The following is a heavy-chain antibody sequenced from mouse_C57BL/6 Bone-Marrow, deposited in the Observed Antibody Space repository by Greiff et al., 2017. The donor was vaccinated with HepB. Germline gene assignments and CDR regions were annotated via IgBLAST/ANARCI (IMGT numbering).Heavy chain of an antibody. CDR1: GFTFSDYG. D-gene: IGHD1-1*01. V-gene: IGHV5-15*01. J-gene: IGHJ1*03. Sequence: EVKLMESGGGLVQPGGSLKLSCAASGFTFSDYGMAWVRQAPRKGPEWVAFISNLAYSIYYADTVTGRFTISRENAKNTLYLEMSSLRSEDTDMYYCARKGDYYGSSYWYFDVWGTGTTVTVSS. CDR3: ARKGDYYGSSYWYFDV. CDR2: ISNLAYSI.